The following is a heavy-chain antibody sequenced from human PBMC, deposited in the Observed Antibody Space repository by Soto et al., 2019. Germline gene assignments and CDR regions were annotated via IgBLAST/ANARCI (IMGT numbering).Heavy chain of an antibody. CDR3: ARAGPYDILTGYYNGMDV. J-gene: IGHJ6*02. CDR2: IYYSGST. Sequence: SETLSLTCTVSGGSISIGGYYWSCIRQHPGKGLEWIGYIYYSGSTYYNPSLKSRVTISVDTSKNQFSLKLSSVTAADTAVYYCARAGPYDILTGYYNGMDVWGQGTTVTVSS. V-gene: IGHV4-31*03. D-gene: IGHD3-9*01. CDR1: GGSISIGGYY.